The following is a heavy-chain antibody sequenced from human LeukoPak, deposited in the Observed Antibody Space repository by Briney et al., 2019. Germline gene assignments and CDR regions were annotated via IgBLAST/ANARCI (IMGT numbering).Heavy chain of an antibody. CDR2: INHSGST. Sequence: PSETLSLTCAVYGGSFSGYYWSWIRQPPGKGLEWIGEINHSGSTNYNPSLKSRVTISVDTSKNQFSLKLSSVTAADTAVYYCARGQMYSSRARGFVPGKRWFDPWGQGTLVTVSS. CDR3: ARGQMYSSRARGFVPGKRWFDP. V-gene: IGHV4-34*01. CDR1: GGSFSGYY. J-gene: IGHJ5*02. D-gene: IGHD6-13*01.